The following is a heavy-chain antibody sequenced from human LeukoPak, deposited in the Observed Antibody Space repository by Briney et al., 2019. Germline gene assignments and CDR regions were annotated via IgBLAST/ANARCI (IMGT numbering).Heavy chain of an antibody. CDR3: ARDNRDDYYDSSGFFGAFDI. CDR2: IYHSGST. CDR1: GGSISSGGYS. Sequence: SQTLSLTCAVSGGSISSGGYSWSWIRQPPGKGLEWIGYIYHSGSTYYNPSLKSRVTISVDRSKNQFSLKLSSVTAADTAVYYCARDNRDDYYDSSGFFGAFDIWGQGTMVTVSS. V-gene: IGHV4-30-2*01. D-gene: IGHD3-22*01. J-gene: IGHJ3*02.